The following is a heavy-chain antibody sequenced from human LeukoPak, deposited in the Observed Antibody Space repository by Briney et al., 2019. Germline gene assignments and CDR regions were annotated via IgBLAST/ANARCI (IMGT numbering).Heavy chain of an antibody. CDR2: ISGSGGST. Sequence: GGSLRLSCAASGFTFSSYAMSWVRQAPGKGLEWVSAISGSGGSTYYADSVKGRLTISRDNSKNTLYLQMNSLRAEDTAVYYCAKDVLRFLEWLLYGYFDYWGQGTLVTVSS. D-gene: IGHD3-3*01. CDR3: AKDVLRFLEWLLYGYFDY. V-gene: IGHV3-23*01. J-gene: IGHJ4*02. CDR1: GFTFSSYA.